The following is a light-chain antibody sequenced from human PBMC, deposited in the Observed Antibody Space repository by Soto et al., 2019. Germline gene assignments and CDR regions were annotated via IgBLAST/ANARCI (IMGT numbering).Light chain of an antibody. CDR1: QSVSSY. CDR2: DAS. CDR3: QQRSNWFIT. V-gene: IGKV3D-11*02. J-gene: IGKJ5*01. Sequence: EIVLIQSPATLSLSPGERATLSCRASQSVSSYLAWYQQKPGQAPRLLIYDASNRATGIPARFSGSGPGTDFTLTICSLEPEDFAVYYCQQRSNWFITFGQGTRLEIK.